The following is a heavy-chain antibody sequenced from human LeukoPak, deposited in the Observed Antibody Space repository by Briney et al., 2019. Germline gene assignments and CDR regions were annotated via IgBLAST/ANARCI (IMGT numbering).Heavy chain of an antibody. D-gene: IGHD6-19*01. CDR1: GFTLSDNY. CDR3: VRDRWPGLGDF. V-gene: IGHV3-66*01. Sequence: GGSLRLSCAASGFTLSDNYMSWVRQAPGKGLEWVSTVYSGGLTYYADPVKGRFTISRENSKNTLYLQMSSLRAEDTAVYYCVRDRWPGLGDFWGQGTTVTVSS. CDR2: VYSGGLT. J-gene: IGHJ6*02.